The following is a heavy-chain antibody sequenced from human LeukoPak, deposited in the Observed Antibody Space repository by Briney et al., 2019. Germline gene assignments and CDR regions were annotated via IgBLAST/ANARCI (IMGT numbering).Heavy chain of an antibody. J-gene: IGHJ6*02. CDR3: ARATLTRKSYYYGMDV. Sequence: PGGSLRLSCAASGFTFSSYEMNWVRQAPGKGLEWVSYISSSGSTIYYADSVKGRFTIPRDSAKNSLYLQMSTLRAEDTAVYYCARATLTRKSYYYGMDVWGQGTTVTVSS. CDR2: ISSSGSTI. V-gene: IGHV3-48*03. CDR1: GFTFSSYE. D-gene: IGHD3-9*01.